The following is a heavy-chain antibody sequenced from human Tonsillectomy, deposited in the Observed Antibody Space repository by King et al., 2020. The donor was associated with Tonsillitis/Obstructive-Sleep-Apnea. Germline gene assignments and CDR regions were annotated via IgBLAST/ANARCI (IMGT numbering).Heavy chain of an antibody. CDR2: ISGSGGST. D-gene: IGHD3-22*01. J-gene: IGHJ3*02. V-gene: IGHV3-23*04. CDR1: GFTFSSYA. Sequence: QLVQSGGGLVQPGGSLRLSCAASGFTFSSYAMNWVRQAPGKGLEWVSGISGSGGSTYYADSVKGRFTISRDNSKNTLYLQMNSLRAEDTAVYYCAKEGYDSSGPFPPVAFDIWGQGTMVTVSS. CDR3: AKEGYDSSGPFPPVAFDI.